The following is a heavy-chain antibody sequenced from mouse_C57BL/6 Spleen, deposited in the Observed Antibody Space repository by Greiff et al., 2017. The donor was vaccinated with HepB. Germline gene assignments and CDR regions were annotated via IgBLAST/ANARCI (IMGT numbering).Heavy chain of an antibody. CDR3: ATTGKDVDY. Sequence: QVQLQQPGAELVMPGASVKLSCKASGYTFTSYWMHWVKQRPGQGLEWIGEIDPSDSYTNYNQKFKGKSTLTVDKSSSTAYMQLSSLTSEDSAVYYCATTGKDVDYWGQGTTLTVSS. CDR1: GYTFTSYW. CDR2: IDPSDSYT. V-gene: IGHV1-69*01. J-gene: IGHJ2*01.